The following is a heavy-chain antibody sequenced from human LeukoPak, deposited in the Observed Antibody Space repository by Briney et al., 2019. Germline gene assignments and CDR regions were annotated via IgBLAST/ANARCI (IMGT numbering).Heavy chain of an antibody. D-gene: IGHD3-10*01. CDR2: ISSNGGST. J-gene: IGHJ4*02. V-gene: IGHV3-64*01. CDR1: GFTFSVSV. CDR3: ARDLSGGGLDY. Sequence: GGSLRLSCAASGFTFSVSVMHWVRQAPGKGLEYVSVISSNGGSTSYANSVKGRFTISRDNSKNTLYLQMGSQRAEDMAVYYCARDLSGGGLDYWGQGTLVTVSS.